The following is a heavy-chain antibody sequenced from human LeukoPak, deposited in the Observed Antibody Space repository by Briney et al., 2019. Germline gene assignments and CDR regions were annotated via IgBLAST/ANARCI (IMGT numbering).Heavy chain of an antibody. Sequence: SETLSLTCTVSGGSISSYYWSWIRQPPGKGLEWIGYIYTSGSINYNPSLKSRVTISVDTSKNQFSLKLSSVTAADTAVYYCARTRDGYNFAFDYWGQGTLVTVSS. V-gene: IGHV4-4*09. CDR3: ARTRDGYNFAFDY. CDR2: IYTSGSI. D-gene: IGHD5-24*01. J-gene: IGHJ4*02. CDR1: GGSISSYY.